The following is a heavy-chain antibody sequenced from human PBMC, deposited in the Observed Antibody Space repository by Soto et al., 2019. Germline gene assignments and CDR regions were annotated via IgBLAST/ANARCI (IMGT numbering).Heavy chain of an antibody. CDR2: IIPIFGTA. J-gene: IGHJ5*02. CDR3: ARVKSHIAARLGWFAP. CDR1: GGTFSSYA. V-gene: IGHV1-69*06. Sequence: QVQLVQSGAEVKKPGSSVKVSCKASGGTFSSYAISWVLQAPGQGLEWMGGIIPIFGTANYAQKFQGRVTITADKSTSTAYMELSSLRSEDTAVYYCARVKSHIAARLGWFAPWGQGTLVTVSS. D-gene: IGHD6-6*01.